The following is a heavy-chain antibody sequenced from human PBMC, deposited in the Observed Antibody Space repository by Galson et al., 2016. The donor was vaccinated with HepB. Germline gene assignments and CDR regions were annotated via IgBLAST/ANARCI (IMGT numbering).Heavy chain of an antibody. CDR1: GFSFSTYD. CDR2: IGTAGHT. Sequence: SLRLSCAASGFSFSTYDMHWVRQVTGKGLEWVSGIGTAGHTYFTDSVEGRFTISRENAKSSLYLQMNSLRAADTGVYYCARLLGARGGMDVWGQGTTVTVAS. J-gene: IGHJ6*02. V-gene: IGHV3-13*01. D-gene: IGHD2-15*01. CDR3: ARLLGARGGMDV.